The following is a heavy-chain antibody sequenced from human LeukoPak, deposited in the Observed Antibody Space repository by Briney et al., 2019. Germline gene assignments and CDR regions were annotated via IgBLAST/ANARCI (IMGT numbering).Heavy chain of an antibody. J-gene: IGHJ3*02. CDR3: ATGRLLEWFPRDAFDI. CDR1: GGTFSSYA. Sequence: SVKVSCKASGGTFSSYAISWVRQAPGQGLEWMGGIIPIFGTANYAQKFQGRVTITADESTSTAYMELSSLRSEDTAVYYCATGRLLEWFPRDAFDIWGQGTMVTVSS. D-gene: IGHD3-3*01. CDR2: IIPIFGTA. V-gene: IGHV1-69*13.